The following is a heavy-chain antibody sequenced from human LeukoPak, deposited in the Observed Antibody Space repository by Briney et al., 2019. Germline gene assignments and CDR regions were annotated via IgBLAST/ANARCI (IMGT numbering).Heavy chain of an antibody. D-gene: IGHD3-22*01. CDR1: GFTFSSYW. V-gene: IGHV3-74*01. Sequence: GGSLRLSCAASGFTFSSYWMRWVRQAPGKGLVWVSRINGDGSSTSYADSVKGRFTISRDNAKNTLFLQMNSLRAEDTAVYYCARHYDGRGSFDYWGQGTLVTVSS. CDR2: INGDGSST. CDR3: ARHYDGRGSFDY. J-gene: IGHJ4*02.